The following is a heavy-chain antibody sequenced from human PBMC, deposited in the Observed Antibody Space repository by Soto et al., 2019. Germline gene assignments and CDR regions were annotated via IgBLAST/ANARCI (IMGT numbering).Heavy chain of an antibody. Sequence: QVQLVQSGAEVKKPGSSVKVSCKASGGTFSTYTIIWVRQAPGQGLEWMGRILPMLAITNSALRFLGRVTLTADKSTSTAYLELSSLSSGDRAVYYCTLSSSSAETFDIWGRGTRVTVSS. J-gene: IGHJ3*02. CDR2: ILPMLAIT. CDR1: GGTFSTYT. V-gene: IGHV1-69*02. CDR3: TLSSSSAETFDI. D-gene: IGHD6-6*01.